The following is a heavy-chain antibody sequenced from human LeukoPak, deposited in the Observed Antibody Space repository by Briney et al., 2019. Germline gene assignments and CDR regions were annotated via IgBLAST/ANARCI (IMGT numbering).Heavy chain of an antibody. CDR3: ASPPYCSSTSCLHYFDY. CDR2: ISYDGSNK. Sequence: GGSLRLSCAASGFTFSSYAMHWVRQAPGKGLEWVAVISYDGSNKYYADSVKGRFTISRDNSKNTLYLQMNSLRAEDTAVYYCASPPYCSSTSCLHYFDYWGQGTLVTVSS. V-gene: IGHV3-30-3*01. CDR1: GFTFSSYA. D-gene: IGHD2-2*01. J-gene: IGHJ4*02.